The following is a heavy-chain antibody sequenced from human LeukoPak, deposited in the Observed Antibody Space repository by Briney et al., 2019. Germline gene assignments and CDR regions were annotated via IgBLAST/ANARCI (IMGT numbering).Heavy chain of an antibody. V-gene: IGHV4-39*01. Sequence: SETLSLTCTVSGGSISSSSSYWGWIRQPPGKGLECIGSIYYSGSTYYNPSLKSRVTISVDTSKKQFSLNLNSVTAADTAVYYCARRLRWLPSQDTPFDYWGQGTLVTVSS. D-gene: IGHD5-24*01. CDR3: ARRLRWLPSQDTPFDY. CDR2: IYYSGST. J-gene: IGHJ4*02. CDR1: GGSISSSSSY.